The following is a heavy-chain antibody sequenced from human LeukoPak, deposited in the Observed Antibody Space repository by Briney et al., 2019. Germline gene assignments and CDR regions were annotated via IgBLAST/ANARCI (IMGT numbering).Heavy chain of an antibody. CDR1: GYSISSGYY. Sequence: SETLSLTCTVSGYSISSGYYWGWIRQPPGKGLEWIGSIYHSGSTYYNPSLKSRVTISVDTSKNQFSLKLSSVTAADTAVYYCASSRYWRGYTFDYWGQGTLVTVSS. CDR2: IYHSGST. CDR3: ASSRYWRGYTFDY. J-gene: IGHJ4*02. D-gene: IGHD3-3*01. V-gene: IGHV4-38-2*02.